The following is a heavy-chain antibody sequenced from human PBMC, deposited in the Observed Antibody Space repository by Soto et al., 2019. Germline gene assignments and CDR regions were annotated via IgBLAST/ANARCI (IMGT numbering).Heavy chain of an antibody. CDR2: IHHSGST. CDR1: GGSISSSNW. J-gene: IGHJ4*02. D-gene: IGHD1-1*01. CDR3: AKRHTTVPTPANYFDY. V-gene: IGHV4-4*02. Sequence: SETLSLTCAVSGGSISSSNWLSWIRQPPGKGLEWLGFIHHSGSTYYNPSLKSRAIISVDTSKNQFSLRLSSGTAADTALYYCAKRHTTVPTPANYFDYWGQGTLVTVSS.